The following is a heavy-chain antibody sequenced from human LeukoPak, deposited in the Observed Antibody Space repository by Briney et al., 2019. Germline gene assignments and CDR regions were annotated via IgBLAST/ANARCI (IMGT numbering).Heavy chain of an antibody. CDR3: ARGRYYYDSTPRDAFDI. J-gene: IGHJ3*02. CDR1: GGSFSGYY. V-gene: IGHV4-34*01. Sequence: SETLSLTCAVYGGSFSGYYWSWIRQPPGKGLEWIGKINHSGSTNYNPSLKSRVTISVDTSKNQFSLKLSSVTAADTAVYYCARGRYYYDSTPRDAFDIWGQGTMVTVSS. CDR2: INHSGST. D-gene: IGHD3-22*01.